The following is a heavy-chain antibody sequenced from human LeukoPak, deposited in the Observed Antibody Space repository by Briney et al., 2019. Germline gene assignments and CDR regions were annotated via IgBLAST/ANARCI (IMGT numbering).Heavy chain of an antibody. CDR2: ICHDGYKT. Sequence: PGGSLRLSCAPSGFTFTMYGMYWVRQAPGKGLEWVAAICHDGYKTHSADSVKGRFTSTRDNSTSLLALQMNDLSAEDRAFYYCAKERAYSNDTDDYSVELDYWLQGIVVT. J-gene: IGHJ4*02. V-gene: IGHV3-33*03. D-gene: IGHD3-16*01. CDR3: AKERAYSNDTDDYSVELDY. CDR1: GFTFTMYG.